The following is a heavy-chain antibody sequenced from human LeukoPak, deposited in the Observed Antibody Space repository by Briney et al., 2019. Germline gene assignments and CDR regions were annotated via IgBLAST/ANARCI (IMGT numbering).Heavy chain of an antibody. V-gene: IGHV3-20*04. D-gene: IGHD2-2*01. Sequence: GGSLRLSCTASGFAFDEHGMSWVRQVPGKGLEWVSGINWSGGSTGYADPLRGRYTISRDNAKNSLYLQMDSLRAEDTALYYCARAPITSPFYFDYWGQGTLVTVSS. CDR3: ARAPITSPFYFDY. CDR2: INWSGGST. CDR1: GFAFDEHG. J-gene: IGHJ4*02.